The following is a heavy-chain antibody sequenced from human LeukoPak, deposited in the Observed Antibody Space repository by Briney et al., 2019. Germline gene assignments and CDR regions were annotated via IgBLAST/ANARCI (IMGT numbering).Heavy chain of an antibody. Sequence: AASVKVSCKASGYTFTGYYLHWVRQAPRQGLEWMGWINPNSGGTNYAQRFQGRVTMTRDTSISTAYMELSRLRSDDTAVYYCARDVAPRGMDVWGKGTTVTISS. J-gene: IGHJ6*04. CDR3: ARDVAPRGMDV. CDR2: INPNSGGT. CDR1: GYTFTGYY. V-gene: IGHV1-2*02. D-gene: IGHD2-15*01.